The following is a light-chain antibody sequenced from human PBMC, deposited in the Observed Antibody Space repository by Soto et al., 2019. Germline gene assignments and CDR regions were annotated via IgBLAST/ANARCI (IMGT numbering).Light chain of an antibody. CDR1: QSVSSN. Sequence: EIVMTQSPATLSVSPGERATLSCRASQSVSSNLAWYQQKPAQAPRLLIYGASTRATGIPARFSGSGSGTEFTLNISSLQSEDFAVYYCQQYNNWPPWTFGQGTKVEIK. CDR3: QQYNNWPPWT. V-gene: IGKV3-15*01. CDR2: GAS. J-gene: IGKJ1*01.